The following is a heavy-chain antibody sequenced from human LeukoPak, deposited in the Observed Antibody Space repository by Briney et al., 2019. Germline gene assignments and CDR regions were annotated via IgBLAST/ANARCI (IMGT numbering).Heavy chain of an antibody. D-gene: IGHD3-9*01. CDR3: ARVGPDILTGYYDY. CDR2: IYSGGST. CDR1: GFTVSSTY. V-gene: IGHV3-66*01. J-gene: IGHJ4*02. Sequence: GSLRLSCAASGFTVSSTYMSWVRQAPGKGLEWVSVIYSGGSTYYADSVKGRFTISRDNSKNTLYLQMNSLRAEDTAVYYCARVGPDILTGYYDYWGQGTLVTVSS.